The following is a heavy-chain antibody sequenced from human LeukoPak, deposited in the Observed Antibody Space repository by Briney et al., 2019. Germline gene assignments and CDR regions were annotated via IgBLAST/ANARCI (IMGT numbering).Heavy chain of an antibody. D-gene: IGHD3-22*01. Sequence: SGGSLRLSCEVSGFTFSSYWMSWIRQAPGKGLEWVSYISSSGSTIYYADSVKGRFTISRDNAKNSLYLQMNSLRAEDTAVYYCARDADYYDSSGYSNWFDPWGQGTLVTVSS. CDR1: GFTFSSYW. J-gene: IGHJ5*02. CDR2: ISSSGSTI. V-gene: IGHV3-11*04. CDR3: ARDADYYDSSGYSNWFDP.